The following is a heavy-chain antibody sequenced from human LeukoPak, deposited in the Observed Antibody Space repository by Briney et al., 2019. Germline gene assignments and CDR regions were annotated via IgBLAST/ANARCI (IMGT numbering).Heavy chain of an antibody. D-gene: IGHD3-16*01. CDR2: VKSYTDGSIE. CDR1: GFTFSHTW. CDR3: ATLGEDYYFYYMDV. Sequence: TAGGSLRLSCAASGFTFSHTWMSWVRQEPGKGGEWDGGVKSYTDGSIEDYAAPVSGRFTISRDESMNTLYLQMNSLKPEDTGVYYCATLGEDYYFYYMDVWGKGTTVIVS. V-gene: IGHV3-15*01. J-gene: IGHJ6*03.